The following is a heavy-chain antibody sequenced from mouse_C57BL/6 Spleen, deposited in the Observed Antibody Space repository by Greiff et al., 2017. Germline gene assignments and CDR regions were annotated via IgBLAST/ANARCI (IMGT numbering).Heavy chain of an antibody. D-gene: IGHD1-1*01. CDR2: IYPGDGDT. J-gene: IGHJ3*01. CDR1: GYAFSSSW. V-gene: IGHV1-82*01. Sequence: QVQLQQSGPELVKPGASVKISCKASGYAFSSSWVNWVKQRPGKGLEWIGRIYPGDGDTNYNGKFKGKATLTADKSSSTAYMQLSSLTSEDSAVYFCAREGDYYGSSYHWFAYWGQGTLVTVSA. CDR3: AREGDYYGSSYHWFAY.